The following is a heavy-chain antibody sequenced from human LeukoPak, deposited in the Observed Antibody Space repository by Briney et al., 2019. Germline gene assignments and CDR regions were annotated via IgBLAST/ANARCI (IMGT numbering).Heavy chain of an antibody. J-gene: IGHJ4*02. CDR1: GYTFTGYF. V-gene: IGHV1-2*02. Sequence: ASVKVSFKASGYTFTGYFMHWVRQAPGQGLEWMGWINPNSGVTKYTQKFQGRVTMTRDTSISTAYMELSKLRSDATAVYYCASGYDYLGFDYWGQGTLVTVS. D-gene: IGHD5-12*01. CDR2: INPNSGVT. CDR3: ASGYDYLGFDY.